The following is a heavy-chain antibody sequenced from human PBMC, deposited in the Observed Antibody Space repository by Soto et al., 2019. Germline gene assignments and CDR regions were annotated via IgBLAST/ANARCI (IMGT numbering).Heavy chain of an antibody. CDR3: VSSGEMTAY. CDR2: ISWNSGSI. Sequence: EVQLVESGGGLVQPGRSLRLSCAASGFTFDDYAMHWVRQAPGKGLEWVSGISWNSGSIGYADSVKGRFTISRDNAKNSLYLQMNSLRAEDTALYYCVSSGEMTAYWGQGTLVTVSS. J-gene: IGHJ4*02. CDR1: GFTFDDYA. D-gene: IGHD2-21*02. V-gene: IGHV3-9*01.